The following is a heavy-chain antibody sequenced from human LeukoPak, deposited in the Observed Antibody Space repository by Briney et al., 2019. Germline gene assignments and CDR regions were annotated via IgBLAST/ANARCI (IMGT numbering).Heavy chain of an antibody. CDR3: AKDPGPYCGGDCSASGYFQH. CDR1: GFTFSSYG. CDR2: IRYDGSNK. Sequence: GGSLRLSCAASGFTFSSYGMHWVRQAPGKGLEWVAFIRYDGSNKYYADSVKGRFTISRDNSKNTLYLQMNSLRAEGTAVYYCAKDPGPYCGGDCSASGYFQHWGQGTLVTVSS. D-gene: IGHD2-21*01. V-gene: IGHV3-30*02. J-gene: IGHJ1*01.